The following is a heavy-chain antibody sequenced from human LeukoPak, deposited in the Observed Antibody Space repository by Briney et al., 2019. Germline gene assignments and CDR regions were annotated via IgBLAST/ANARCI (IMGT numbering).Heavy chain of an antibody. CDR1: GYTFTGYY. V-gene: IGHV1-2*02. J-gene: IGHJ4*02. Sequence: SVKVSCKASGYTFTGYYMHWVRQAPGQGLEWMGWINPNSGGTNYAQKFQGRVTMTRDTSISTAYMELSRLRSDDTAVYYCARGYYDSSGYRPLFDYWGQGTLVTVSS. CDR3: ARGYYDSSGYRPLFDY. D-gene: IGHD3-22*01. CDR2: INPNSGGT.